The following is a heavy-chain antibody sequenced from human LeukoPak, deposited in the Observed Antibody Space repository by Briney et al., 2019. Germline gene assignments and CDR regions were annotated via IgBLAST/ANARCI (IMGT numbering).Heavy chain of an antibody. V-gene: IGHV4-34*01. J-gene: IGHJ6*03. CDR1: GGSFSGYY. CDR3: ARATKYYYDSSGYYSYYYYYMDV. CDR2: INHSGST. Sequence: SETLSLTCAVYGGSFSGYYWSWIRQPPGKGLEWIGEINHSGSTNYNPSLKSRVTISVDTSKNQFSLKLSSVTAADTAVYYCARATKYYYDSSGYYSYYYYYMDVWGKGTTVTVSS. D-gene: IGHD3-22*01.